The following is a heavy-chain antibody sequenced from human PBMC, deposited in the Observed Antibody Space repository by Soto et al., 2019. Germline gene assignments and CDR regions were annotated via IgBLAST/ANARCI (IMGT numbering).Heavy chain of an antibody. CDR2: IYYSGST. CDR1: GGSISSSSYY. J-gene: IGHJ6*02. V-gene: IGHV4-39*01. CDR3: ARVGIVYGMDV. Sequence: SETLSLTCTVSGGSISSSSYYWGWIRQPPGKGLEWIGSIYYSGSTYYNPSLKSRVTISVDTSKNQFSLKLSSVTAADTAVYYCARVGIVYGMDVWGQGTTVTVS. D-gene: IGHD2-15*01.